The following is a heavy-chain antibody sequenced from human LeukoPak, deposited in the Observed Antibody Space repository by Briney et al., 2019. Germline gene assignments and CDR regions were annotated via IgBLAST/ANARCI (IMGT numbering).Heavy chain of an antibody. Sequence: GGSLRLSCAASGLTVTKAWMNWVRQAPGKGLEWVGRIASKTDGGTTDYAAPVKGRFTISRDDSKNTLFLQMNSLKTEDTAVYYCTTGIRGDCGQGTLVTVSS. CDR3: TTGIRGD. V-gene: IGHV3-15*04. J-gene: IGHJ4*02. CDR2: IASKTDGGTT. CDR1: GLTVTKAW.